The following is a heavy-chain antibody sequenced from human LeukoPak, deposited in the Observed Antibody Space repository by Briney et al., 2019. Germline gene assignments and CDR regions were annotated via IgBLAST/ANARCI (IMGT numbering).Heavy chain of an antibody. CDR2: IYYSGST. J-gene: IGHJ4*02. Sequence: SETLSLTCAVYGGSFSGYYWSWIRQPPGKGLEWIGYIYYSGSTNYNPSLKSRVTISVDTSKNQFSLKLSSVTAADTAVYYCARRGSGWYGSFDYWGQGTLVTVSS. CDR3: ARRGSGWYGSFDY. V-gene: IGHV4-59*08. CDR1: GGSFSGYY. D-gene: IGHD6-19*01.